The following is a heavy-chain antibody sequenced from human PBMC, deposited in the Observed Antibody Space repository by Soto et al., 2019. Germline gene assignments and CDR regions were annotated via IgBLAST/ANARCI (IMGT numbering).Heavy chain of an antibody. V-gene: IGHV3-53*01. J-gene: IGHJ4*02. D-gene: IGHD3-10*01. Sequence: EVQLVESGGGLIQPGGSLKLSCAASGFTVGNNYMSWVRQAPGQGLEWVSLIYSTGTTKYADSVKGRFTVSRDNAKNTLYLQMNSLSAEDTAVYYCAKDGWGSGSHYNSFGYWGQGTLVTVSS. CDR1: GFTVGNNY. CDR2: IYSTGTT. CDR3: AKDGWGSGSHYNSFGY.